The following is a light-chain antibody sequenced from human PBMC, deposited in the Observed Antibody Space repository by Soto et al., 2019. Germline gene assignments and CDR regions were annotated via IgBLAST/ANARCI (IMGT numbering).Light chain of an antibody. CDR1: QDAGSW. Sequence: DIQMNQSTHYVSASVGDRVTISCRASQDAGSWLSWFHQKPGGAPNLLIFHTSRKKSGVPPRFAGRGSGTEFTLTISSLQPEDVGTYYCQHADGLRALTFGGGTAVEI. CDR3: QHADGLRALT. V-gene: IGKV1-12*01. CDR2: HTS. J-gene: IGKJ4*01.